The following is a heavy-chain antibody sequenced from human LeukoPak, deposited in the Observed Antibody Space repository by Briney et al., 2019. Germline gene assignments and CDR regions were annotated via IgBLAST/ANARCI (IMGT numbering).Heavy chain of an antibody. Sequence: GGSPRLSCVASGFTLSNYAMSWVRQAPGKGLEWVSSISGSGGSTYQAENVKGRFTISRDNSKNTLYLQMNSLRDEDTAIYYCAAGYTTGWYVRSFDYWGQGTLVTVSS. J-gene: IGHJ4*02. V-gene: IGHV3-23*01. D-gene: IGHD6-19*01. CDR2: ISGSGGST. CDR3: AAGYTTGWYVRSFDY. CDR1: GFTLSNYA.